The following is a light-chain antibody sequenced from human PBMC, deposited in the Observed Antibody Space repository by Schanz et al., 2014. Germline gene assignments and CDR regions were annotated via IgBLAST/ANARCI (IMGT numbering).Light chain of an antibody. CDR2: GAS. J-gene: IGKJ2*01. CDR1: QTVSNN. V-gene: IGKV3-15*01. Sequence: EIVLTQSPGTLSVSPGERATLSCRASQTVSNNLAWYQQKPGQTPRLLIYGASTRATGIPAKFSGSGSGTEFTLTISSLQPEDLAVYYCQHYHSWPYTFGQGSKLDIK. CDR3: QHYHSWPYT.